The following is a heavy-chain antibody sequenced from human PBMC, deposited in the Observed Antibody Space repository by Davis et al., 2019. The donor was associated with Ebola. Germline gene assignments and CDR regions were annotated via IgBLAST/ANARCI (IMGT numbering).Heavy chain of an antibody. Sequence: PSETLSLTCTVSGGSVSSSPNYWGWIRQPPGKALEWIGSIRYTGDTYYNPSLRGEVTVSIDRSNNQFSLKLTSVTAADTAMYYCARHPGDWRTLDDWGQGTLVTVSS. V-gene: IGHV4-39*01. CDR3: ARHPGDWRTLDD. CDR2: IRYTGDT. J-gene: IGHJ4*02. D-gene: IGHD2-21*02. CDR1: GGSVSSSPNY.